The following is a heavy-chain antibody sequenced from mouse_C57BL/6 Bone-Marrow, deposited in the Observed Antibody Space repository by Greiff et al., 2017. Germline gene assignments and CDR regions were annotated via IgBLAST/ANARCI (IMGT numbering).Heavy chain of an antibody. J-gene: IGHJ4*01. CDR2: MHPNGGSP. Sequence: QVQLQQPGAELVKPGASVKLSCKASGYTFTNYWMHWVKQRPGQGLEWIGMMHPNGGSPDYNEKFKSEATLSVDQASRVAYMELRSLTSEHSAVYYCARSYDYDYYTIDYWGQGTSVTVSS. V-gene: IGHV1-64*01. D-gene: IGHD2-4*01. CDR3: ARSYDYDYYTIDY. CDR1: GYTFTNYW.